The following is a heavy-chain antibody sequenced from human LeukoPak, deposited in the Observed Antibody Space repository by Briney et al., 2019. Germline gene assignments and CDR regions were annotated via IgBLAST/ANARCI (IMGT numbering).Heavy chain of an antibody. CDR2: TSYDGSNK. J-gene: IGHJ3*02. CDR1: GFTFSSYA. Sequence: GSLRLSCAASGFTFSSYAMHWVRQAPGKGLEWVAVTSYDGSNKYYADSVKGRFTISRDNSKNTLYLQMNSLRAEDTAVYYCARAGVPNAFDIWGQGTMVTVSS. CDR3: ARAGVPNAFDI. V-gene: IGHV3-30-3*01. D-gene: IGHD7-27*01.